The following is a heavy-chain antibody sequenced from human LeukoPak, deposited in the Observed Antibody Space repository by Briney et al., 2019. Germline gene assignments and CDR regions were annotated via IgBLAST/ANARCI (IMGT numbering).Heavy chain of an antibody. D-gene: IGHD3-22*01. Sequence: ASVKVSCKASGYTFTSYYIYWVRQAPGQGLEWMGIINPSRGSTNYAQRFQGRVTMTRDMSTSTVYMELSSLRSEDTAIYYCARGGHVRVYDNSAYYGHEWGQGTLVIVSS. CDR2: INPSRGST. CDR3: ARGGHVRVYDNSAYYGHE. V-gene: IGHV1-46*01. J-gene: IGHJ4*02. CDR1: GYTFTSYY.